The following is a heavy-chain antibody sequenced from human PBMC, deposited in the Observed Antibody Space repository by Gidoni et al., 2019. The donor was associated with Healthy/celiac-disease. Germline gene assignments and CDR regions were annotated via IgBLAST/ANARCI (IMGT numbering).Heavy chain of an antibody. D-gene: IGHD3-10*01. CDR2: ISGSGGST. Sequence: EVQLVESGGGVVQPGGSMRLSCADSGCPFSSYAMSWVRQAPGKGLEWVSAISGSGGSTYYADSVKGRFTISRDNSKNTLYLQMNSLRAEDTAVYYCAKDLRGVGAFDIWGQGTMVTVSS. CDR1: GCPFSSYA. J-gene: IGHJ3*02. CDR3: AKDLRGVGAFDI. V-gene: IGHV3-23*04.